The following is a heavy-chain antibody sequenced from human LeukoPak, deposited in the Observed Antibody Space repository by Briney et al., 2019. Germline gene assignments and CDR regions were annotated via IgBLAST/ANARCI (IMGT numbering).Heavy chain of an antibody. D-gene: IGHD2-2*01. CDR1: GYTFTGYY. J-gene: IGHJ1*01. CDR2: INPNRGGT. Sequence: GASVKVSCKASGYTFTGYYMHWVRQAPGQGLEWMGWINPNRGGTNYAQKFQGRVTMTRDTSISTAYMELSRLRSDDTAVYYYATSLYCSGTNCYALYFQHWGQGTLVTVSS. V-gene: IGHV1-2*02. CDR3: ATSLYCSGTNCYALYFQH.